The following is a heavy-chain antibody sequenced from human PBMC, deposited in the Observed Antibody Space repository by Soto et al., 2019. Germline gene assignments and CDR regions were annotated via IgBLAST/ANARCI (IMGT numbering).Heavy chain of an antibody. D-gene: IGHD5-12*01. Sequence: QLQLQESGSGLVKPSQTLSLTCAVSGGSISSGGYSWSWIRQPPGKGLEWIGYIYHSGSTYYNPSLKSRVTISVDRSKNQFSLKLSSVPAAATAVYFCAAGVGLPRYYWGQGTLVTVSS. CDR1: GGSISSGGYS. V-gene: IGHV4-30-2*01. CDR2: IYHSGST. J-gene: IGHJ4*02. CDR3: AAGVGLPRYY.